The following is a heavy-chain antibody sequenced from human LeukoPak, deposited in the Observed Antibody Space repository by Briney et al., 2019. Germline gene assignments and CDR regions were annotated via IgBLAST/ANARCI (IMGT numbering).Heavy chain of an antibody. CDR2: IIPIFGTA. CDR3: ARESSPGYCSSTSCHRGGYFDY. J-gene: IGHJ4*02. CDR1: GGTFSSYA. V-gene: IGHV1-69*05. D-gene: IGHD2-2*01. Sequence: SVKVSCKASGGTFSSYAISWVRQAPGQGLEWMGGIIPIFGTANYAQKFQGRVTITTDESTSTAYMELSSLRSEDTAVYYCARESSPGYCSSTSCHRGGYFDYWGQGTLVTVSS.